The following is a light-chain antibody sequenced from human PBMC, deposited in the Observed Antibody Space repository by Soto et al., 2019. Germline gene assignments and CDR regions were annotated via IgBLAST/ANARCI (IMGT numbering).Light chain of an antibody. CDR2: DAS. CDR3: QQYHSSTGT. CDR1: QSLSSDS. J-gene: IGKJ1*01. V-gene: IGKV3-20*01. Sequence: EIVLTQSPDTLSLSPGERATLSCRASQSLSSDSLAWYQQKPGQAPRLLMFDASSRAAGIPDRFRGSGSGTDFTLTISRLEPEDFAVYYCQQYHSSTGTFGQGTRVEIK.